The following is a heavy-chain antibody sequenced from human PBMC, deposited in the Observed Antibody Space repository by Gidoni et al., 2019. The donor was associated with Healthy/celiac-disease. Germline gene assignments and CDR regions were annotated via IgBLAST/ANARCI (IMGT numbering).Heavy chain of an antibody. CDR1: GFTFSSYA. D-gene: IGHD4-17*01. CDR2: ISGSGGST. CDR3: MANTVTYYGMDV. J-gene: IGHJ6*02. Sequence: EVQLLESGGGLVQPGGSLRLSCAASGFTFSSYAMSWVRQAPGKGLEWVSAISGSGGSTYYADSVKGRFTISRDNSKNTLYLQMNSLRAEDTAVYYCMANTVTYYGMDVWGQGTTVTVSS. V-gene: IGHV3-23*01.